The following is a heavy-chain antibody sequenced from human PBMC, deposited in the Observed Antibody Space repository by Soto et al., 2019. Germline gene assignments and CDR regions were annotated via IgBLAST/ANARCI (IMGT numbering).Heavy chain of an antibody. CDR3: ARDIRGFSYVVDY. D-gene: IGHD5-18*01. CDR1: GFTFSSHS. J-gene: IGHJ4*02. CDR2: ISGSGATK. Sequence: GGSLRLSCAASGFTFSSHSINWVRQAPGKGLEWVSYISGSGATKYYADSVKGRFTISRDNARNSLYLQMGSLSDEDTAVYYCARDIRGFSYVVDYWGQGTLVTVSS. V-gene: IGHV3-48*02.